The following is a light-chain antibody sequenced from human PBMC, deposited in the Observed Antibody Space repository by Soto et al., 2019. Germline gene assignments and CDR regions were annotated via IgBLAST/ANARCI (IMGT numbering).Light chain of an antibody. J-gene: IGKJ1*01. V-gene: IGKV3-15*01. CDR3: QQYNNWPRT. Sequence: EIVMTQSPATLSVSPGERATLSCRASQSVSSNLAWYQQKPGQAPRLLIYGASTRDTGIPARFSGSGSGTEFTLPINRLQSEDFEVYYCQQYNNWPRTFGQGTKVDIK. CDR1: QSVSSN. CDR2: GAS.